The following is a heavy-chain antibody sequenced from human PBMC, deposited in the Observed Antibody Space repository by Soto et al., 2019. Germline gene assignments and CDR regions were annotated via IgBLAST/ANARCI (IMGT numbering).Heavy chain of an antibody. Sequence: SGPPLVNTTHTLALTCTFSGLSLRTRGVGVGLIRQPPGKALEWLALIYWNDDKRYSPSLKSRLTITKDTSKNQVVLTMTNMDPVDTATYYCAHRPTAVAGSDYWGQGTLVTVS. CDR1: GLSLRTRGVG. J-gene: IGHJ4*02. CDR3: AHRPTAVAGSDY. D-gene: IGHD6-19*01. V-gene: IGHV2-5*01. CDR2: IYWNDDK.